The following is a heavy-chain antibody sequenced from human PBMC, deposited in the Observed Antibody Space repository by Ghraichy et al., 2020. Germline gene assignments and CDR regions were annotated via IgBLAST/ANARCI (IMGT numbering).Heavy chain of an antibody. Sequence: GESLNISCAASGFTFSDYWMSWVRQAPGQGLEWVAYIKEDGSEKHYVDSVKGRFTISRDNAKNSLYVQMNSLRTEDTAVYYCARGLWAGHCTSASCHPKWVDPWGQGTMVTVSP. CDR3: ARGLWAGHCTSASCHPKWVDP. CDR2: IKEDGSEK. J-gene: IGHJ5*02. D-gene: IGHD2-2*01. V-gene: IGHV3-7*01. CDR1: GFTFSDYW.